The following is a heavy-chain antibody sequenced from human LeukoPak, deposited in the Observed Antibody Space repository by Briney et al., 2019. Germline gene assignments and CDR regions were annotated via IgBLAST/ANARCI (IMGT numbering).Heavy chain of an antibody. Sequence: SVKVSCKSSGFTFTDYYIHWVRQAPGQGLEWVGYIGPHSSATSSPQGFQGRVTMTRDTSMSTAYMELTRLTSDDTAVYYCAREGNGLLSKDFDYWGQGTLVTVSS. J-gene: IGHJ4*02. CDR2: IGPHSSAT. V-gene: IGHV1-2*02. CDR3: AREGNGLLSKDFDY. D-gene: IGHD2/OR15-2a*01. CDR1: GFTFTDYY.